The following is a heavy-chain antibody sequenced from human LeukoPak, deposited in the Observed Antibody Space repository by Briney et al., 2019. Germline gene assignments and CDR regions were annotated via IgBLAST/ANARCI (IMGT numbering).Heavy chain of an antibody. CDR2: INPNSGGT. D-gene: IGHD2-2*01. CDR3: ARDFGQYQLLFNFDP. CDR1: GYTFTGYY. V-gene: IGHV1-2*02. J-gene: IGHJ5*02. Sequence: GASVKVSCKASGYTFTGYYMHWVRQAPGQGLEWMGWINPNSGGTNYAQKFQGRVTMTRDTSISTAYMELSRLRSDDTAVYYCARDFGQYQLLFNFDPWGQGTLVTVSS.